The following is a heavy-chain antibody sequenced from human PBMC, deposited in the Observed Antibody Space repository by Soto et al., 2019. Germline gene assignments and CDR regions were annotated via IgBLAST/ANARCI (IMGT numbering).Heavy chain of an antibody. CDR3: ARPHYQSNTFYFYFDY. Sequence: TLSLTCGVYGGSFSAYYWSWIRQPPGKGLEWIGTIFHGGHTNYSPSLKSRVTISVDTSKNQCSLELSSVTAADTAVYYCARPHYQSNTFYFYFDYWSQGTLVTVSS. D-gene: IGHD3-22*01. J-gene: IGHJ4*02. CDR1: GGSFSAYY. V-gene: IGHV4-34*12. CDR2: IFHGGHT.